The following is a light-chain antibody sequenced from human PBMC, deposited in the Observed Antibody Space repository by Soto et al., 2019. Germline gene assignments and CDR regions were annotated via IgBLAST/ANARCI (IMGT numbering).Light chain of an antibody. J-gene: IGKJ1*01. CDR3: QQYGSSST. Sequence: DIHMTQSPSTLSASLRYRVTIAFRASQSISNWLAWYQQKPGKAPKLLIYDASSRATGIPDRFSGSGSGTDFTLTISRLEPEDFAVYYCQQYGSSSTFGQGTKV. V-gene: IGKV1-5*01. CDR1: QSISNW. CDR2: DAS.